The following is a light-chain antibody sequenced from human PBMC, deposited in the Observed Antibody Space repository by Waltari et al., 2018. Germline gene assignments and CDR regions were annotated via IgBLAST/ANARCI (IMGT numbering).Light chain of an antibody. CDR1: STSVTTTPH. J-gene: IGLJ3*02. Sequence: TVATHAQSFAVSPGGTGMLTGGLGSTSVTTTPHLRWYQQTPGQAPRTLIYNTNTRSSGVPDRFSGSILGNKAALTITGAQAYDESDYYCLLYMGSGVWVFGGGTKLTVL. CDR3: LLYMGSGVWV. CDR2: NTN. V-gene: IGLV8-61*01.